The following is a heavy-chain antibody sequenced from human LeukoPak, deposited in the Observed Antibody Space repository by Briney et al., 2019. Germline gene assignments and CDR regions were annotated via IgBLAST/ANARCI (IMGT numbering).Heavy chain of an antibody. D-gene: IGHD4-17*01. CDR3: ARDPYNGYYGDDYYYYMDV. J-gene: IGHJ6*03. V-gene: IGHV3-11*04. CDR1: GFTFSDYF. CDR2: ISSSSSTI. Sequence: GGSLRLSCAASGFTFSDYFMGWVRQAPGKGLEWVSYISSSSSTIYYADSVKGRFTISRDNAKNLLSLQMNSLRAEDTAVYYCARDPYNGYYGDDYYYYMDVWGKGTTVTISS.